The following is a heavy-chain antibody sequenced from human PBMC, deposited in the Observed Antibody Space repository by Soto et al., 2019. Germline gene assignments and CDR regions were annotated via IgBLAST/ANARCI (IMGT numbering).Heavy chain of an antibody. CDR2: ISGDSYYI. J-gene: IGHJ3*02. D-gene: IGHD1-26*01. CDR3: AKGAASAPFDI. V-gene: IGHV3-23*01. Sequence: EVQLLESGGGLVQPGGSLRLSCAASGFTFSAYGMSWVRQAPGKGLEWVSAISGDSYYIYYTESVKGRLTISRDNSKNTLFLQMKSLRGEDTALYFCAKGAASAPFDIWGQGTMVTVSS. CDR1: GFTFSAYG.